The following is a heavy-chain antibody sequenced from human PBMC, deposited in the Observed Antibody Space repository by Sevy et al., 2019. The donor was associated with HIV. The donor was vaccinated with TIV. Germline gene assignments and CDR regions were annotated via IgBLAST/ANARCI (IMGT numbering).Heavy chain of an antibody. Sequence: GGSLRLSCAAAGFIFSRYGMHWTRQAPGKGLEWVAVISDDGSDKEYAESVKGRFTVSRDNSKDTVYLQMNSLRLEDTAVYYCANSRGRYEGSSWLYYYYVMDVWGHGTTVTVSS. D-gene: IGHD6-13*01. V-gene: IGHV3-30*18. CDR1: GFIFSRYG. J-gene: IGHJ6*02. CDR2: ISDDGSDK. CDR3: ANSRGRYEGSSWLYYYYVMDV.